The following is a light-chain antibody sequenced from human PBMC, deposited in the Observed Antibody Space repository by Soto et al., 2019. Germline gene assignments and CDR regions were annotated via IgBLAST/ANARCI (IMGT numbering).Light chain of an antibody. J-gene: IGKJ1*01. V-gene: IGKV1-5*03. CDR3: QQYNTWWT. CDR1: QSIGGW. Sequence: DIQMTQSPSTLSASVGDRVTITCRASQSIGGWLAWYQQKAGKAPKVLNYATSTLQSGVPSRFSGSGSGTQFTLTISSLQPDDSATYYCQQYNTWWTFGQGTKVEVK. CDR2: ATS.